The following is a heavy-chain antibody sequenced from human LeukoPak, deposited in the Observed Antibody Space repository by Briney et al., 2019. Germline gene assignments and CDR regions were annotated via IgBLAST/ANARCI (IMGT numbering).Heavy chain of an antibody. Sequence: PSETLSPTCTVSGDSISSYYWGWIRQPPGKGLEWIGYIYYSGGTDYNPSLKSRVTISVDTSKNQFSLKLRAVTAADTAVYYCARHVTISGPYDASDIWGQGTMVTVSP. J-gene: IGHJ3*02. V-gene: IGHV4-59*08. D-gene: IGHD5-24*01. CDR2: IYYSGGT. CDR1: GDSISSYY. CDR3: ARHVTISGPYDASDI.